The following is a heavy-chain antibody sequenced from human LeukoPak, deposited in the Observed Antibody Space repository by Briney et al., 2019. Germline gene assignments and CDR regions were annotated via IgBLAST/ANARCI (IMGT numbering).Heavy chain of an antibody. CDR3: ARDFREATVWGVIGDY. CDR2: ISAYNGNT. Sequence: GASVKVSCKASGYTFTSYGISWVRQAPGQGLEWMGWISAYNGNTNYAQKLQGRVTMTTDTSTSTAYMELRSLRSDDTAVYYCARDFREATVWGVIGDYWGQGTLVTVSS. D-gene: IGHD3-16*02. V-gene: IGHV1-18*01. CDR1: GYTFTSYG. J-gene: IGHJ4*02.